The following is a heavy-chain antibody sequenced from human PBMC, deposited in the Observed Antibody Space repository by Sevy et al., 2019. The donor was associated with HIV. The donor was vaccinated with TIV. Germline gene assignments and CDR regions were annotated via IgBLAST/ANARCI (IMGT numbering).Heavy chain of an antibody. CDR2: INHSGST. CDR3: ARGSLITMVRGVRNWFDP. Sequence: SETLSLTCAVYGGSFRGYYWSWIRQPPGKGLEWIGEINHSGSTNYNPSLKSRVTISVDTSKNQFSLKLSSVTAADTAVYYCARGSLITMVRGVRNWFDPWGQGTLVTVSS. V-gene: IGHV4-34*01. CDR1: GGSFRGYY. D-gene: IGHD3-10*01. J-gene: IGHJ5*02.